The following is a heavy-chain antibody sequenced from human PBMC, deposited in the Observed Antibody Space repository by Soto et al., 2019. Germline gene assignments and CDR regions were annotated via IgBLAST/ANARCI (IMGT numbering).Heavy chain of an antibody. CDR1: GFTVSSNY. CDR2: IYSGGST. CDR3: ARVQREVGAKAGRGYFDY. D-gene: IGHD1-26*01. V-gene: IGHV3-53*01. J-gene: IGHJ4*02. Sequence: GSLRLSCAASGFTVSSNYMSWVRQAPGKGLEWVSVIYSGGSTYYADSVKGRFTISRDNSKNTLYLQMNSLRAEDTAVYYCARVQREVGAKAGRGYFDYWGQGTLVTVSS.